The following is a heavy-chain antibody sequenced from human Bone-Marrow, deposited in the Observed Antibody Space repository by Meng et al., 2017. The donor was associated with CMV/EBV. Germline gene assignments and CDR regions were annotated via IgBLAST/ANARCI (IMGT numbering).Heavy chain of an antibody. CDR1: GFTFSTYS. D-gene: IGHD4-11*01. Sequence: GESLKISCVGSGFTFSTYSMNWVRQAPGKGLEWVSSISSSSTYIYYADSVKGRFTISRDNAKNSVSLQMNSLRAEDTAMYYCVKDLLDYRTPWVSWGQGTLVTVSS. J-gene: IGHJ1*01. CDR3: VKDLLDYRTPWVS. V-gene: IGHV3-21*04. CDR2: ISSSSTYI.